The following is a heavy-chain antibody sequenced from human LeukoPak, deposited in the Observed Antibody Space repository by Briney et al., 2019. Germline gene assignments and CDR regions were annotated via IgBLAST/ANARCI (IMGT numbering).Heavy chain of an antibody. J-gene: IGHJ4*02. CDR1: GGSISSYY. D-gene: IGHD6-13*01. CDR3: ARDPSGSSWYYFDY. Sequence: PSETLSLTCTVSGGSISSYYWSWIRQPAGKGLEWIGRIYTSGSTDYNPSLKSRVTMSVDTSKNQFSLKLSSVTAADTAVYYCARDPSGSSWYYFDYWGQGTLVTVSS. CDR2: IYTSGST. V-gene: IGHV4-4*07.